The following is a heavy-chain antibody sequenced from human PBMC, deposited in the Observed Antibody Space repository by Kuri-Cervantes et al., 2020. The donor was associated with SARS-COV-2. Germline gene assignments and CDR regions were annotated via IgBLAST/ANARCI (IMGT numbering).Heavy chain of an antibody. J-gene: IGHJ4*02. Sequence: ESLKISCTVSGGSISSSSYYWGWIRQPPGKGLEWIGSIYYSGSTYYNPSLKSRVTISVDKSKNQFSLKLSSVTAADMAVYYCARSGEDYPFDYWGQGTLVTVSS. CDR3: ARSGEDYPFDY. V-gene: IGHV4-39*07. CDR2: IYYSGST. D-gene: IGHD3-10*01. CDR1: GGSISSSSYY.